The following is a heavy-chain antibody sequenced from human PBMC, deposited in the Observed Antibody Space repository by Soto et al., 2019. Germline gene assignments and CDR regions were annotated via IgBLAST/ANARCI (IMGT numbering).Heavy chain of an antibody. Sequence: QVQLVESGGGVVQPGRSLRLSCAASGITFSNYGTHWVRQAPGKGLEWVAVIWYDGRDKYYADSVKGRFTISRDNSKNTLYLQMSSLTADDTAVYYCVSGYGYFDTWGQGTLVTVSS. CDR1: GITFSNYG. D-gene: IGHD3-22*01. J-gene: IGHJ4*02. CDR3: VSGYGYFDT. V-gene: IGHV3-33*01. CDR2: IWYDGRDK.